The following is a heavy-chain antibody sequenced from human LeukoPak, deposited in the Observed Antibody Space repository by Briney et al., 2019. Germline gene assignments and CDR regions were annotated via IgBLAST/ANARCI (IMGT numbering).Heavy chain of an antibody. V-gene: IGHV1-8*01. CDR3: TRGSSGRRDD. CDR1: GYTFTSCD. Sequence: ASVKVSCKASGYTFTSCDINWVRQATGQGLEWMGWMNPNSGNTGYGQSFQGRITMTRDISIGTAYMELSNLTSEDTAIYYCTRGSSGRRDDWGQGTLVTVSA. D-gene: IGHD6-19*01. CDR2: MNPNSGNT. J-gene: IGHJ4*02.